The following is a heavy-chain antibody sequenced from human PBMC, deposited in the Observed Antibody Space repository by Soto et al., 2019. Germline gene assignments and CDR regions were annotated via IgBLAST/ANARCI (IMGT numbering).Heavy chain of an antibody. V-gene: IGHV3-7*03. J-gene: IGHJ3*02. CDR1: GFTLSGYW. D-gene: IGHD2-8*01. CDR2: IKRDGGDR. Sequence: GGSLRLSCAASGFTLSGYWMNWVRQAPGKGLEWVANIKRDGGDRNYADSVRGRFTVSRDNAKNTLYLQMNNLRDEDTAVYYCAKDFIANNGVWEAFDMWGRGTEVTVSS. CDR3: AKDFIANNGVWEAFDM.